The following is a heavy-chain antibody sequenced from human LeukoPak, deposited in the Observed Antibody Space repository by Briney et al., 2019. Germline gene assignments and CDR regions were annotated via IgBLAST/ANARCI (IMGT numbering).Heavy chain of an antibody. CDR2: IYTSGST. J-gene: IGHJ5*02. CDR1: GGSISSGSYY. V-gene: IGHV4-61*02. Sequence: SETLSLTCTVSGGSISSGSYYWSWIRQPAGKGLEWIGRIYTSGSTNYNPSLKSRVTIPVDTSKNQFSLKLSSVTAADTAVYYCARDTYSYGPGAWFDPWGQGTLVTVSS. D-gene: IGHD5-18*01. CDR3: ARDTYSYGPGAWFDP.